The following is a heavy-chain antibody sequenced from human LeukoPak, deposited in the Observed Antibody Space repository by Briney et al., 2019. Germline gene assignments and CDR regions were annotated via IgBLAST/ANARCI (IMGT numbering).Heavy chain of an antibody. CDR2: INPSGGST. Sequence: ASVKVSCKASGYTFTSYYMHWVRQAPGQGLEWMGIINPSGGSTSYAQKFQGRVTMTRDTSTSTVYMELSSLRSEDTAVYYCARAGAYHDSSGYPFDYWGQGTLVTVSS. J-gene: IGHJ4*02. V-gene: IGHV1-46*01. CDR1: GYTFTSYY. CDR3: ARAGAYHDSSGYPFDY. D-gene: IGHD3-22*01.